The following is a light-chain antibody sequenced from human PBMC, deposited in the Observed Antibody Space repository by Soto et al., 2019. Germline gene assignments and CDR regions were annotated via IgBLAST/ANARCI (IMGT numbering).Light chain of an antibody. Sequence: QSALTQPASVSGSPGQSITISCTGTSSDVGSYNLVSWYQQYPGKPPKLMIYEGSKRPSGVSNRFSGSKSGNTASLTISGLQAEDEADYYCCSYAGSSTYVFGTGTKVTVL. CDR3: CSYAGSSTYV. CDR1: SSDVGSYNL. J-gene: IGLJ1*01. CDR2: EGS. V-gene: IGLV2-23*01.